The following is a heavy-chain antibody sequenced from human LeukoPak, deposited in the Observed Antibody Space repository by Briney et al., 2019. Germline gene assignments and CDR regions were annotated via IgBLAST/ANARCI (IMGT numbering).Heavy chain of an antibody. J-gene: IGHJ4*02. CDR2: ISYDGSNK. V-gene: IGHV3-30*03. CDR3: ARARIVGAPVGY. Sequence: PGGSLRLSCAASGFTFSSYGMHWVRQAPGKGLEWVAVISYDGSNKYYADSVKGRFTISRDNSKNTLYLQMNSLRAEDTAVYYCARARIVGAPVGYWGQGTLVTVSS. CDR1: GFTFSSYG. D-gene: IGHD1-26*01.